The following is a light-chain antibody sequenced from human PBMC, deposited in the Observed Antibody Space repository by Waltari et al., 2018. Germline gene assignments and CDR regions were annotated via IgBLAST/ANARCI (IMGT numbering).Light chain of an antibody. CDR3: QQRSNWPPLT. J-gene: IGKJ4*01. V-gene: IGKV3-11*01. Sequence: EVVLTQSPASLSSSPGERVTLSCRASQNLNKYLAWYQQKPGQAPRLLIYEASNRATGIPDRFSGSGSGTDFTLTIDSLEPEDFAVYFCQQRSNWPPLTFGGGTKVEIK. CDR1: QNLNKY. CDR2: EAS.